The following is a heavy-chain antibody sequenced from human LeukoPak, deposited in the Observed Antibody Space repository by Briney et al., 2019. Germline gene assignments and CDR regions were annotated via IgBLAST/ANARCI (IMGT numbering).Heavy chain of an antibody. J-gene: IGHJ4*02. CDR3: ARAAIAAAGYYFDY. CDR2: IYSGGST. Sequence: GGSLRLSCAASGFTVSSNYMSWVRQAPGKGLEWVSVIYSGGSTYYADSVKGRFTISRDNSKNTLYLQMNSLRAEDTAVYYCARAAIAAAGYYFDYWGQGTLVTVSS. D-gene: IGHD6-13*01. CDR1: GFTVSSNY. V-gene: IGHV3-66*01.